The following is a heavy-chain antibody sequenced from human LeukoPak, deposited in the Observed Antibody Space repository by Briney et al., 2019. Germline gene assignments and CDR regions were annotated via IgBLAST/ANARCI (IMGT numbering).Heavy chain of an antibody. CDR1: GFTFSSYG. J-gene: IGHJ3*02. CDR3: GRGEYCSGGSCWGPNVFDI. D-gene: IGHD2-15*01. V-gene: IGHV3-30*02. Sequence: GGSLRLSCAASGFTFSSYGMHWVRQAPGKGLEWVAFIRYDGSNKYYADSVKGRFTISRDNSKNTLYLQMNSLRAEDTAVYYCGRGEYCSGGSCWGPNVFDIGGKGKRATVSS. CDR2: IRYDGSNK.